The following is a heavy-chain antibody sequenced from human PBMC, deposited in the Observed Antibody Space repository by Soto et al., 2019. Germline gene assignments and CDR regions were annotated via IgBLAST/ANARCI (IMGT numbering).Heavy chain of an antibody. CDR3: ATALGRSVWFDY. CDR1: AYSSTIYG. J-gene: IGHJ4*02. V-gene: IGHV1-18*01. CDR2: IRPHNGDT. Sequence: QVQLVQSGPEVKNPGASVKVSCKASAYSSTIYGITWVRQAPGQGLEWMGWIRPHNGDTKYAQRFQGRVTMTTDPATTTVFMDLRTLRSDDTAVYYCATALGRSVWFDYWGPGTLVSVPS.